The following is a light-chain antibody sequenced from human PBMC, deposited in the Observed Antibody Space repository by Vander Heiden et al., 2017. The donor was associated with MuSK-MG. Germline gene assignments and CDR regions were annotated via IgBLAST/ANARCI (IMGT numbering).Light chain of an antibody. CDR1: SLRSYY. Sequence: SSELTQDPAVSVALGQTVRITCQGDSLRSYYASWYQQKPGQAPVLVIYGKNNRPSGIPDRFSGSSSGNTASLPTTGAQAEEEADYYCNSRDSSGNHYVFGTGTKVTVL. CDR2: GKN. J-gene: IGLJ1*01. V-gene: IGLV3-19*01. CDR3: NSRDSSGNHYV.